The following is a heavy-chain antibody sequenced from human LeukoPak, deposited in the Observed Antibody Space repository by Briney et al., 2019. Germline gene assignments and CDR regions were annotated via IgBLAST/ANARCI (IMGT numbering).Heavy chain of an antibody. CDR3: ARGGYSYFQH. Sequence: SETLSLTCAVYGGSFSGYYWSWIRQPPEKGLEWIGEINHSGSTNYNPSLKSRVTISVDMSKNQFSLNLSSVTAADTAVYYCARGGYSYFQHWGQGTLVIVSS. V-gene: IGHV4-34*01. D-gene: IGHD2-15*01. CDR1: GGSFSGYY. CDR2: INHSGST. J-gene: IGHJ1*01.